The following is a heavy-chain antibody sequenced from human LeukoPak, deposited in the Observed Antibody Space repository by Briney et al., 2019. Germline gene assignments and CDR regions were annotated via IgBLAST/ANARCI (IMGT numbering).Heavy chain of an antibody. V-gene: IGHV1-18*01. CDR2: ISAFNFNT. D-gene: IGHD5-18*01. J-gene: IGHJ4*02. Sequence: ASVKLSCKASGYTFTSYGISWLRQSPGQGLEWMGWISAFNFNTNYAQKLQGRVTMNTDKSTSKVYMELRSVRSDDTAVYYCARAGDTAMAHDYWGQGTLVTVSS. CDR1: GYTFTSYG. CDR3: ARAGDTAMAHDY.